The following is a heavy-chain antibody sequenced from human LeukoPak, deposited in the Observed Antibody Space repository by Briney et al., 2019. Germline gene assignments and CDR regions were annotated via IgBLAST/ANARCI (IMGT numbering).Heavy chain of an antibody. D-gene: IGHD5-12*01. CDR3: ARGVATIPVYYFGY. Sequence: SQTLSLTCTVSGGSISSGGYYWSWIRQHPGKGLEWIGYIYYNGSTYYNPSLKSRVTISVDTSKNQFSLKLSSVTAADTAVYYCARGVATIPVYYFGYWGQGTLVAVSS. V-gene: IGHV4-31*03. CDR2: IYYNGST. CDR1: GGSISSGGYY. J-gene: IGHJ4*02.